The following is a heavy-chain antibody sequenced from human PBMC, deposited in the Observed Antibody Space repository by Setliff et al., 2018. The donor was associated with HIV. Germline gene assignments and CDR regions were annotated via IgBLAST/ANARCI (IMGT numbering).Heavy chain of an antibody. Sequence: PGGSLRLSCAASGFTFSYYSMNWVRQAPGKGLEWVSSISSSSSYIHYADSVKGRFTISRDNAKNSLYLQVNSLRPEDTAVYHCAKADDSSGYYWGTFDSWGQGAPVTVSS. V-gene: IGHV3-21*01. CDR1: GFTFSYYS. J-gene: IGHJ4*02. CDR3: AKADDSSGYYWGTFDS. CDR2: ISSSSSYI. D-gene: IGHD3-22*01.